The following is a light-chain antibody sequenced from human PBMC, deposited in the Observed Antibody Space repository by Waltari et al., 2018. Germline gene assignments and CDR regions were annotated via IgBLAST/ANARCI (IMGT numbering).Light chain of an antibody. Sequence: QSVLTQPPSASGTPGQRVTISCSGSSSNIGRNTVNWYQQLPGTAPKLLISGYPQRPSGVPDRFSGSKYGTSGSLAISGLQSEDEADYYCAAWDDGLNGPGFGGGTKLTVL. V-gene: IGLV1-44*01. CDR1: SSNIGRNT. CDR3: AAWDDGLNGPG. J-gene: IGLJ3*02. CDR2: GYP.